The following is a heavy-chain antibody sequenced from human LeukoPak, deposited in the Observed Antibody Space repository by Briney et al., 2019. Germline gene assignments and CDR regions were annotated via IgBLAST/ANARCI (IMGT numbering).Heavy chain of an antibody. D-gene: IGHD5-18*01. Sequence: ASVKVSCKASGYTFTSYGISWVRQAPGQGLEWMGWISAYNGNTNYAQKLQGRVTMTTDTSTSTAYMELRSLRSDDTAVYYCARDDPRTQQDAFDIWGQGTMVTVSS. CDR1: GYTFTSYG. CDR2: ISAYNGNT. V-gene: IGHV1-18*01. CDR3: ARDDPRTQQDAFDI. J-gene: IGHJ3*02.